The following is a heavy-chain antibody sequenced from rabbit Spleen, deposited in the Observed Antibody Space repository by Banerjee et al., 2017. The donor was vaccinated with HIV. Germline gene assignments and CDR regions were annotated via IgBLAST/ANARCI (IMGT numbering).Heavy chain of an antibody. CDR2: IYAGSSGSP. CDR1: GFSFNSGCD. Sequence: QEQLVESGGGLVQPEGSLTLTCKASGFSFNSGCDMCWVRQAPGKGLEWIACIYAGSSGSPYYASWAKGRFTVSKTSSTTVTLQMTSLTAADTATYFCARDTGSSFSSYGMDLWGPGTLVTVS. V-gene: IGHV1S45*01. CDR3: ARDTGSSFSSYGMDL. J-gene: IGHJ6*01. D-gene: IGHD8-1*01.